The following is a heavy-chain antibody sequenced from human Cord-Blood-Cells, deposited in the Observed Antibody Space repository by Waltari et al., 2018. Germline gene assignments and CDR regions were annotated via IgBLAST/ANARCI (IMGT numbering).Heavy chain of an antibody. CDR1: GFTFSSYA. CDR3: AREVTYYVDC. D-gene: IGHD3-16*01. CDR2: ISYEGSNK. Sequence: QVQLVESGGGVVQPGRSLRLSCAASGFTFSSYAMHWVRQAPGKGVEWVAVISYEGSNKYYADSVKGRFTSSRDNSKNTLYLQMNSLRAEDTAVYYCAREVTYYVDCWGQGTLVTVSS. J-gene: IGHJ4*02. V-gene: IGHV3-30*04.